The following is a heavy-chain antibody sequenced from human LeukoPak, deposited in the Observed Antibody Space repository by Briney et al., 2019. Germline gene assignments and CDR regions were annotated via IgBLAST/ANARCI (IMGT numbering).Heavy chain of an antibody. V-gene: IGHV3-33*01. CDR3: ARDAGPAAIEDYFDY. CDR1: GFTFSSYG. J-gene: IGHJ4*02. CDR2: IWYDGSNK. Sequence: GRSLRLSCAASGFTFSSYGIHWVRQAPGKGLEWVAVIWYDGSNKYYADSVKGRFTISRDNSKNTLYLQMNSLRAEDTAVYYCARDAGPAAIEDYFDYWGQGTLVTVSS. D-gene: IGHD2-2*01.